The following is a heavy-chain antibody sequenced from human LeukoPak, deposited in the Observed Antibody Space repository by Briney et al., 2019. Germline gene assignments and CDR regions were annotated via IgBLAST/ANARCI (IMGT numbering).Heavy chain of an antibody. V-gene: IGHV3-11*01. J-gene: IGHJ5*02. CDR2: ISSSGGTI. Sequence: PGGSLRLSCAASGFTFSDYYMSWIRQAPGKGLEWVSYISSSGGTIYYADSVKGRFTISRDNAKNSLYLQMNSLRAEDTAVYYCARAKVYYYDSSGLFDPWGQGTLVTVSS. CDR1: GFTFSDYY. CDR3: ARAKVYYYDSSGLFDP. D-gene: IGHD3-22*01.